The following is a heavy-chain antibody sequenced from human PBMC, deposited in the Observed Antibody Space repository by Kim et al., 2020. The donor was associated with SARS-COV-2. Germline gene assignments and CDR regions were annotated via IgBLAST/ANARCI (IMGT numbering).Heavy chain of an antibody. V-gene: IGHV5-51*01. D-gene: IGHD3-16*02. Sequence: GESLKISCKGSGYSFTSYWIGWVRQMPGKGLEWMGIIYPGDSDTRYSPSFQGQVTISADKSISTAYLQWSSLKASDTAMYYCARLDTFGGVIVPYFDYWGQGTLVTVSS. CDR1: GYSFTSYW. CDR2: IYPGDSDT. J-gene: IGHJ4*02. CDR3: ARLDTFGGVIVPYFDY.